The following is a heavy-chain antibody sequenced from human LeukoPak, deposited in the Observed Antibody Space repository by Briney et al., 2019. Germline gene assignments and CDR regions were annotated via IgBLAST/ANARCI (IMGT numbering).Heavy chain of an antibody. V-gene: IGHV3-21*01. CDR2: ISDSGSYI. D-gene: IGHD6-19*01. CDR1: GFTFSIYS. CDR3: ASPKMQWPNYFDY. J-gene: IGHJ4*02. Sequence: PGGSLRLSCAASGFTFSIYSMNWVRQAPGKGLEWVSSISDSGSYIYYADSVKGRFTISRDNAKNSLYLQMNSLRAEDTAVYYCASPKMQWPNYFDYWGQGTLVTVSS.